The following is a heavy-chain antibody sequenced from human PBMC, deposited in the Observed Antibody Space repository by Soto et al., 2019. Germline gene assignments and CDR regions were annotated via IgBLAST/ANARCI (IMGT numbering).Heavy chain of an antibody. J-gene: IGHJ4*02. CDR3: ARDDDNDANALDY. V-gene: IGHV4-59*01. CDR1: GGSISSYY. CDR2: IYYSGST. Sequence: SETLSLTCTVSGGSISSYYWSWIRQPPGKGLEWIGYIYYSGSTNYNPSLKSRVTISVDTSKNQFSLKLSSVTAADTAVYYCARDDDNDANALDYWGPGTLVTVTS.